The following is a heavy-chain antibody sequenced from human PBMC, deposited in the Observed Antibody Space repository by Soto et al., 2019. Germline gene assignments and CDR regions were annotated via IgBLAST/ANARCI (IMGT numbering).Heavy chain of an antibody. J-gene: IGHJ2*01. D-gene: IGHD3-10*01. CDR3: ERDSGILVVRRCLSSFDL. V-gene: IGHV4-4*07. CDR1: GSPISSYY. CDR2: IYSSGST. Sequence: NPSETLSLTCTVSGSPISSYYWSWIRQAAGKGLEWIGRIYSSGSTSYNPSLNSRVTMSVDTSNNQFSLILSSVTAADAAVYSCERDSGILVVRRCLSSFDLSGRGT.